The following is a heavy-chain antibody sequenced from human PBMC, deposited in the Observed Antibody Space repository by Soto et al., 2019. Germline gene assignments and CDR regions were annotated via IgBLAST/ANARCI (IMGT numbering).Heavy chain of an antibody. Sequence: SVKVSCKASGGTFSSYAISWVRQAPGQGLEWMGGIIPIFGTANYAQKFQGRVTITADESTSTAYMELSSLRSEDTAVYYCARVSGCSSTSCYLPSGWFDPWGQGTLVTVS. D-gene: IGHD2-2*01. CDR2: IIPIFGTA. CDR1: GGTFSSYA. J-gene: IGHJ5*02. V-gene: IGHV1-69*13. CDR3: ARVSGCSSTSCYLPSGWFDP.